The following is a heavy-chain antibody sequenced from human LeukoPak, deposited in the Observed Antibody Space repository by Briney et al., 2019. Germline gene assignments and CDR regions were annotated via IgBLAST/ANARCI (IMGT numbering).Heavy chain of an antibody. J-gene: IGHJ3*02. CDR2: MYPGDSDT. Sequence: GASLQISCKGSGYSFTSYWIGCGRPTPGKGLEWMGIMYPGDSDTKPSPSCTGQVNISADKSISTGYLPWSSLKASDTAMYYCARHQYYYDSSGYSLDAFDIWGQGTMVTVSS. CDR1: GYSFTSYW. D-gene: IGHD3-22*01. V-gene: IGHV5-51*01. CDR3: ARHQYYYDSSGYSLDAFDI.